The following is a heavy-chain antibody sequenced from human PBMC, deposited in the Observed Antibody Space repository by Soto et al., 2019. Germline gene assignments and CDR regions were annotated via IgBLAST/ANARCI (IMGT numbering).Heavy chain of an antibody. CDR2: IDYSGST. V-gene: IGHV4-59*01. CDR1: GDSISSSY. CDR3: ARHSGSYDFDS. J-gene: IGHJ4*02. D-gene: IGHD1-26*01. Sequence: SETLSLTCSVFGDSISSSYWSWIRQPPGKGLEWIAYIDYSGSTHPNPSLKSRVTMSLDTSKNQFSLKLSSVTASDTAVYFCARHSGSYDFDSWGQGTLVTVSS.